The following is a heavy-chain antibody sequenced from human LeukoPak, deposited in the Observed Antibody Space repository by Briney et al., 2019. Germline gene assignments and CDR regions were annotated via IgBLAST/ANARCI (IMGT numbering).Heavy chain of an antibody. CDR3: ARSRQIQLWLEFDY. J-gene: IGHJ4*02. CDR1: GGSISSSSYY. Sequence: PSETLSLTCTVSGGSISSSSYYWGWIRQPPGKGLEWIGSIYYSGSTNYNPSLKSRVTISVDTSKNQFSLKLSSVTAADTAVYYCARSRQIQLWLEFDYWGQGTLVTVSS. D-gene: IGHD5-18*01. CDR2: IYYSGST. V-gene: IGHV4-39*07.